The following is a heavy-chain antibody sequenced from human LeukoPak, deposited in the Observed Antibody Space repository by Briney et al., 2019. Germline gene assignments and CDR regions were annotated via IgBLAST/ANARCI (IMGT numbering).Heavy chain of an antibody. V-gene: IGHV1-18*01. D-gene: IGHD3-10*01. CDR2: ISAYNGNT. Sequence: ASVKVSCKASGYTFTSYGISWVRQAPGQGLEWMGWISAYNGNTNYAQKLQGRVTMTTDTSTSTAYMELRSLRSDGTAVYYCARGAVRGGSFATPGSDPWGQGTLVTVSS. J-gene: IGHJ5*02. CDR3: ARGAVRGGSFATPGSDP. CDR1: GYTFTSYG.